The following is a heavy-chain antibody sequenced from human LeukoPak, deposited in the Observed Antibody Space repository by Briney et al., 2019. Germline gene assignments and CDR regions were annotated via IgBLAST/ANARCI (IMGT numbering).Heavy chain of an antibody. CDR1: GYTFTDYY. CDR2: INPNSGGT. J-gene: IGHJ3*01. Sequence: ASVKVSFKASGYTFTDYYTHWVRLAPGQGLEWMGWINPNSGGTNYAQKFQGRVTMTRDTSISTAYMELSRLRSDDTARYYCARGREEYSSGWSSDVFVVWGQGIMVTVSS. D-gene: IGHD6-19*01. V-gene: IGHV1-2*02. CDR3: ARGREEYSSGWSSDVFVV.